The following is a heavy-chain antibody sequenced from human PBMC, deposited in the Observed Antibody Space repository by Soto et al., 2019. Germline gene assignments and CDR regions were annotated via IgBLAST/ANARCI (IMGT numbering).Heavy chain of an antibody. Sequence: ASVKVSCKASGYTFANSGLHWVRQAPGQRLEWMGWISAGYGNTKYSQKFQGRVTITKDTSASTAYMELSSLRSEDTAVYYCARDRLATRGYFDFWGPGTLVTVSS. J-gene: IGHJ4*02. D-gene: IGHD3-9*01. CDR3: ARDRLATRGYFDF. CDR2: ISAGYGNT. CDR1: GYTFANSG. V-gene: IGHV1-3*01.